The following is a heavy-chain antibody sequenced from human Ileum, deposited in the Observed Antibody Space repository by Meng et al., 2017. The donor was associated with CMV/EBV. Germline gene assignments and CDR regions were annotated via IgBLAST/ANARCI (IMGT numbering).Heavy chain of an antibody. CDR2: IYAGGST. D-gene: IGHD1-7*01. V-gene: IGHV3-66*01. CDR1: GLSVSTNY. Sequence: GESLKISCAASGLSVSTNYMNWVRQAPGKGLEWVSVIYAGGSTYNADSVKGRFTISRDSSRNTLYLQMNSLRAEDTAVYYCARAPRPNSGFESWGQGTLVTVSS. J-gene: IGHJ4*02. CDR3: ARAPRPNSGFES.